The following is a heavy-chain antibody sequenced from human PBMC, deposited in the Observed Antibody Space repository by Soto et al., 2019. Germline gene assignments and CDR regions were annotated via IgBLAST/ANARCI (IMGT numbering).Heavy chain of an antibody. D-gene: IGHD2-8*01. CDR3: ARDPETYCTNGVCYPNWFDP. Sequence: ASVKVSCKASGYTFTSYAMHWVRQAPGQRLEWMGWINAGNGNTKYSQKFQGRVTITRDTSASTAYMELSRLRSEDTAVYYCARDPETYCTNGVCYPNWFDPWGQGTLVTVSS. V-gene: IGHV1-3*01. J-gene: IGHJ5*02. CDR2: INAGNGNT. CDR1: GYTFTSYA.